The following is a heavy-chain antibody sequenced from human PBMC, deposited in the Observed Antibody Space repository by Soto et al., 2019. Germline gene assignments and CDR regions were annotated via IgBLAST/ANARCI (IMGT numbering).Heavy chain of an antibody. CDR2: IKHSGST. V-gene: IGHV4-34*01. D-gene: IGHD6-19*01. CDR1: GGSFSGYY. Sequence: SETLSLTCAVYGGSFSGYYWSWIRQPPGKGLEWIGEIKHSGSTNYNPSLKSRVTISVDTSKNQFSLKLSSVTAADTAVYYCARAVGKWLVSPWFDPWGQGTLVTVSS. J-gene: IGHJ5*02. CDR3: ARAVGKWLVSPWFDP.